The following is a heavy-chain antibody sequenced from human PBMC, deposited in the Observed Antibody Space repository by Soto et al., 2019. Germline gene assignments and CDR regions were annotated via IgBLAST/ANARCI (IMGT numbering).Heavy chain of an antibody. J-gene: IGHJ6*03. Sequence: GGSLRLSCAASGFTVSSNYMSWVRQAPGKGLEWVSVIYSGGSTYYADSVKGRFTISRHNSKNTLYLQMNSLRAEDTAVYYCARVSYDFWSGYLARYMDVWGKGTTVTLSS. V-gene: IGHV3-53*04. D-gene: IGHD3-3*01. CDR1: GFTVSSNY. CDR2: IYSGGST. CDR3: ARVSYDFWSGYLARYMDV.